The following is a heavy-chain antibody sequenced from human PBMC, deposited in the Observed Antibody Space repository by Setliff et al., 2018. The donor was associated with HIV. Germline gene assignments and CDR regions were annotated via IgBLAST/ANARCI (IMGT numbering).Heavy chain of an antibody. J-gene: IGHJ3*02. CDR2: IISMFGTA. CDR3: ARDREAEGDAFDI. V-gene: IGHV1-69*13. CDR1: GGTFSRDA. D-gene: IGHD3-10*01. Sequence: SVKVSCKSSGGTFSRDAISWVRQAPGQGLEWMGGIISMFGTANYAQKFQGRVTITADESTNTAYMELSSLRSEDTAVYYCARDREAEGDAFDIWGQGTMVTVSS.